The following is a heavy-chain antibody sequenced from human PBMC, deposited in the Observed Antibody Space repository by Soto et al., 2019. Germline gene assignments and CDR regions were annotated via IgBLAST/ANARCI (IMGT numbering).Heavy chain of an antibody. CDR3: AKDKHYDFWSGYYPEPPLYFQH. Sequence: GGSLRLSCAASGFTFSSYAMSWVRQAPGKGLEWVSAISGSGGSTYYADSVKGRFTIYRDNSKNTLYLQMNSLRAEDTAVYYCAKDKHYDFWSGYYPEPPLYFQHWGQGTLVTVSS. J-gene: IGHJ1*01. V-gene: IGHV3-23*01. CDR1: GFTFSSYA. D-gene: IGHD3-3*01. CDR2: ISGSGGST.